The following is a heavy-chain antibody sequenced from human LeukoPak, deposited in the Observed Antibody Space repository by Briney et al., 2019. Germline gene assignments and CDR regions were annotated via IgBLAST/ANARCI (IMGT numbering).Heavy chain of an antibody. CDR2: IWYDGSNK. V-gene: IGHV3-33*01. CDR1: GFTFGDYA. Sequence: AGGSLRLSCTASGFTFGDYAMSWIRQAPGKGLEWVALIWYDGSNKYYTDSVKGRFTISRDNSKNTLYLEMNSLRAEDTAIYYCAREGPRGNSQFDYWGQGTLVTVSS. J-gene: IGHJ4*02. CDR3: AREGPRGNSQFDY. D-gene: IGHD2/OR15-2a*01.